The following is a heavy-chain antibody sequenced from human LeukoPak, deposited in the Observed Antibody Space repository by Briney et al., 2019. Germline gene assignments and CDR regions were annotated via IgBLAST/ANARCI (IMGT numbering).Heavy chain of an antibody. V-gene: IGHV1-8*02. CDR1: GGTFSSYA. Sequence: ASVKVSCKASGGTFSSYAISWVRQATGQGLEWMGWMNPNSGNTGYAQKFQGRVTMTRNTSISTAYMELSSLRSEDTAVYYCARGSTGPLRFLEWLYYGMDVWGQGTTVTVSS. D-gene: IGHD3-3*01. J-gene: IGHJ6*02. CDR2: MNPNSGNT. CDR3: ARGSTGPLRFLEWLYYGMDV.